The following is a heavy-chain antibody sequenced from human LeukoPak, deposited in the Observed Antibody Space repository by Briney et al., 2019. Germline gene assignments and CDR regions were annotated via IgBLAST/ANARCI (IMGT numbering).Heavy chain of an antibody. CDR1: GFTFTSYS. CDR3: GRDRSSSWYYFDY. CDR2: ISSSSSYI. J-gene: IGHJ4*02. Sequence: GGSLKLSCEASGFTFTSYSMNWVRQAPGKGLEWVSSISSSSSYIYYADSVKGRFTITRDNAKNSLYLQMNSLRAEDTAVYYCGRDRSSSWYYFDYWGQGTLVTVSS. V-gene: IGHV3-21*01. D-gene: IGHD6-13*01.